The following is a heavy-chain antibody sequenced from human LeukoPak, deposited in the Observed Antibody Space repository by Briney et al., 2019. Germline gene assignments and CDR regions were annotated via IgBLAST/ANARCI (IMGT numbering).Heavy chain of an antibody. V-gene: IGHV4-38-2*02. J-gene: IGHJ5*02. CDR1: GYSISSGYY. CDR2: IYHSGST. Sequence: SETLSLTCTVSGYSISSGYYWGWIRQPPGKGLEWIGSIYHSGSTYYNPSLKSRVTISVDTSKNQFSLKLSSVTAADTAVYYCARDWGITIFGVVNNWFDPWGQGTLVTVSS. CDR3: ARDWGITIFGVVNNWFDP. D-gene: IGHD3-3*01.